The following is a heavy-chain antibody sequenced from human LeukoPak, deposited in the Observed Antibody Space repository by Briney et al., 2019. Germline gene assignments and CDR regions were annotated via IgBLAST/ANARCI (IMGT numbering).Heavy chain of an antibody. CDR1: GYTFTSYG. D-gene: IGHD3-3*01. V-gene: IGHV1-18*01. CDR3: ARGVEYYDFWSGYPTAYYFDY. J-gene: IGHJ4*02. CDR2: ISAYNGNT. Sequence: GASVKVSCKASGYTFTSYGISWVRQAPGQGLEWMGWISAYNGNTNYAQKLQGRVTMTTDTSTSTAYMELRSLRSDDTAVYYCARGVEYYDFWSGYPTAYYFDYWGQGTLVTVSS.